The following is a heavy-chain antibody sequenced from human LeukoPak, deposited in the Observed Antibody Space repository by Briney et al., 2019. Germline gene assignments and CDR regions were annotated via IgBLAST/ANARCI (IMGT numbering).Heavy chain of an antibody. CDR2: INHSGST. CDR1: GGSFSGYY. CDR3: ARGGADIAAADFDY. Sequence: SETLSLTCAVYGGSFSGYYWSWIRQPPGKGLEWIGEINHSGSTNYNPSLTSRVTISVDTSKNQFSLKLSSVTAADAAVYYCARGGADIAAADFDYWGQGTLVTVSS. V-gene: IGHV4-34*01. J-gene: IGHJ4*02. D-gene: IGHD6-13*01.